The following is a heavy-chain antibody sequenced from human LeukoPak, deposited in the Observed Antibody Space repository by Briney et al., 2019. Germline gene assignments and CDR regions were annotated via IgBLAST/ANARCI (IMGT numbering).Heavy chain of an antibody. CDR2: INWNGGST. CDR3: ARDRQYCSGGSCTFYGMDV. D-gene: IGHD2-15*01. J-gene: IGHJ6*02. Sequence: GGSLRLSCAASGFTFDDYGMSWVRQAPGKGLEWVSGINWNGGSTGYADSVKGRFTFSRDNAKNSLYLQMNSLRAEDTALYHCARDRQYCSGGSCTFYGMDVWGQGTTVTVSS. CDR1: GFTFDDYG. V-gene: IGHV3-20*01.